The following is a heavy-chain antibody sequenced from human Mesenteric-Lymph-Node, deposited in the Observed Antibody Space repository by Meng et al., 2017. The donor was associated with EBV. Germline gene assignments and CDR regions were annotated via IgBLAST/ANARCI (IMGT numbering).Heavy chain of an antibody. CDR2: TSAHNGNP. CDR1: GYTFMTYG. CDR3: IRGSGFYYTSGL. V-gene: IGHV1-18*01. D-gene: IGHD3-10*01. J-gene: IGHJ1*01. Sequence: QVQLVQSGAEAKKPGASVRVSCKTSGYTFMTYGVTWVRQAPGQGLEWMGWTSAHNGNPTYAQKFQGRVIMTAEASTSTAYLELTSLRSGDTAFYYCIRGSGFYYTSGLWGQGTLVTVSS.